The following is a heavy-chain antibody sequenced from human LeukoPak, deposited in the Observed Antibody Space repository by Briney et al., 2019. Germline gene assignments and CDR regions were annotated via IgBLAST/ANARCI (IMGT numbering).Heavy chain of an antibody. D-gene: IGHD6-13*01. J-gene: IGHJ4*02. Sequence: ASVKVSCKASGYTFTSYGISWVRQAPGQGLEWMGWISAYNGNTNYAQKLQGRVTMTTDTSTSTAYMELRSLRSDDTAVYYCARASAIAAAGHFDYWGQGTLVTVSS. CDR1: GYTFTSYG. V-gene: IGHV1-18*01. CDR3: ARASAIAAAGHFDY. CDR2: ISAYNGNT.